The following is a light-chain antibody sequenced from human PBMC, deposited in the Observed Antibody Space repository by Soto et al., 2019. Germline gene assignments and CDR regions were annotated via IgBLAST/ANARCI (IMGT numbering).Light chain of an antibody. CDR3: SSYTSSNTDV. J-gene: IGLJ1*01. CDR2: EVS. CDR1: SSDIGSYNF. V-gene: IGLV2-14*01. Sequence: QSALTQPASVSGSPGQSITISCTGTSSDIGSYNFVSWYRHHPGKAPKLMIFEVSNRPLGVSNRFSGSKSGNTASLTISGLRAEDAADYYCSSYTSSNTDVFGTGTKVTVL.